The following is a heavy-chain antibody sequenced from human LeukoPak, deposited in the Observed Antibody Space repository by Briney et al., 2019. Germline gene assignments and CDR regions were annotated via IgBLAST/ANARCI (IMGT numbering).Heavy chain of an antibody. V-gene: IGHV1-18*01. CDR1: GYTFTSYG. CDR3: ARREVGSGWYDYFDY. J-gene: IGHJ4*02. CDR2: ISAYNGNT. D-gene: IGHD6-19*01. Sequence: ASVKVSCKASGYTFTSYGISWVRQAPGQGLEWMGWISAYNGNTNYAQKLQGRVTMTTDTSTSTAYMELRSLRSDDTAVYYCARREVGSGWYDYFDYWGQGTLVTVSS.